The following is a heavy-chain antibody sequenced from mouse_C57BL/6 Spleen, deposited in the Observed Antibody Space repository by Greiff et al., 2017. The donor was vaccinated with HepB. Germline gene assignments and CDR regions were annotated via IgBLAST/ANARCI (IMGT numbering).Heavy chain of an antibody. CDR3: ERYYSNSLDY. J-gene: IGHJ2*01. CDR2: INPNNGGT. D-gene: IGHD2-5*01. V-gene: IGHV1-18*01. CDR1: GYTFTDYN. Sequence: EVQLQQSGPELVKPGASVKIPCKASGYTFTDYNMDWVKQSHGKSLEWIGDINPNNGGTIYNQKFKGKATLTGDKSSSTAYMELRSLTSEDTAVYYCERYYSNSLDYWGQGTTLTVSS.